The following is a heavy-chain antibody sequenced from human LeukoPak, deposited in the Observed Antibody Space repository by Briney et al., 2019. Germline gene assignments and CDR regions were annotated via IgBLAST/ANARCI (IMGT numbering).Heavy chain of an antibody. CDR1: GLTVGTKY. V-gene: IGHV3-53*01. J-gene: IGHJ2*01. D-gene: IGHD5-24*01. CDR3: ARVGDHFHWNLDL. CDR2: IYSGGTT. Sequence: GGSLRLSCAASGLTVGTKYMNWVRQAPGKGLEWVSIIYSGGTTYYADSVKGRFAISRDTSKNTLSLQMNSLRAEDTAVYFCARVGDHFHWNLDLWGRGTLVTVSS.